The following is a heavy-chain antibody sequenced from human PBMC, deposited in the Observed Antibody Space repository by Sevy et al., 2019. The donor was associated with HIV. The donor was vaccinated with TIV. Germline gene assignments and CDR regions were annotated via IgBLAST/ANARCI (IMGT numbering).Heavy chain of an antibody. CDR1: GFTFSGSA. Sequence: GGSLRLSCAASGFTFSGSAMHWVRQASGKGLEWVGRIRSKANSYATAYAASVKGRFTISRDDSKNTAYLQMNSLKTEDTAVYYCTGRRYYDSSGYPLDDAFDIWGQGTMVTVSS. CDR3: TGRRYYDSSGYPLDDAFDI. D-gene: IGHD3-22*01. J-gene: IGHJ3*02. CDR2: IRSKANSYAT. V-gene: IGHV3-73*01.